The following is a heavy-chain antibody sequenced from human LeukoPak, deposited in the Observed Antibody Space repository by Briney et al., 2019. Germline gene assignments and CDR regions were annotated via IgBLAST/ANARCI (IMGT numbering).Heavy chain of an antibody. CDR2: ISTSTSYT. CDR3: ARARLATGYYFDC. J-gene: IGHJ4*02. D-gene: IGHD3-9*01. Sequence: GGSLRLSCAASGFTFSDYYMGWIRQPPGKGLEWVSYISTSTSYTNYADSVKGRFSISRDNAKNSLSLQMNSLRAGDTALYYCARARLATGYYFDCWGQGTLVTVSS. CDR1: GFTFSDYY. V-gene: IGHV3-11*05.